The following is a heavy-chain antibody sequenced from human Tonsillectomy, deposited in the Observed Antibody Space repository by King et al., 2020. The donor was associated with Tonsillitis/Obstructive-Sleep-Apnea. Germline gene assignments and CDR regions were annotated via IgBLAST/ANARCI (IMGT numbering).Heavy chain of an antibody. CDR3: TRAITGTMSLITAFDI. D-gene: IGHD1-7*01. V-gene: IGHV3-49*04. Sequence: VQLVESGGGLVQPGRSLRLSCTPSGFSFGDYAMSWVRQAPGKGLEWVGYISSKAYGGTTEYAASVKGRFTILRDDSKRIAYLQMNSLKTEDTAVYYCTRAITGTMSLITAFDIWGQGTMVTVSS. J-gene: IGHJ3*02. CDR2: ISSKAYGGTT. CDR1: GFSFGDYA.